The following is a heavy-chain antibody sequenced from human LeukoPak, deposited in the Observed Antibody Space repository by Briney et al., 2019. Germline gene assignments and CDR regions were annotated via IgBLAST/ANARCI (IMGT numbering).Heavy chain of an antibody. CDR1: GFTFNTYA. D-gene: IGHD6-19*01. CDR3: AKAFEQWLEYYFDY. V-gene: IGHV3-23*01. Sequence: PGGSLRLSCAASGFTFNTYAMSWVRQAPWERLQWVSGISDSGGNTYYADSVRGRFTISRDNSKNTLYLQMNSLRAEDTAVYYCAKAFEQWLEYYFDYWGQGTLVTVSS. J-gene: IGHJ4*02. CDR2: ISDSGGNT.